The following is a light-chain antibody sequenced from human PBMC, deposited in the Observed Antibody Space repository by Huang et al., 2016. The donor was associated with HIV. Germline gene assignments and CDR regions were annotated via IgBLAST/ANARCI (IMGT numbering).Light chain of an antibody. J-gene: IGKJ4*01. Sequence: EIVLPPSPGTLSFSPGDSATIACRASQSVSRSYLAWYQHKPGQAPRRLIYGASSRVTGSPDRFSGSGSGTDFTLTISRLQPEDFAVYYCHQYGSSPLTFGGGTKVEIK. CDR3: HQYGSSPLT. V-gene: IGKV3-20*01. CDR1: QSVSRSY. CDR2: GAS.